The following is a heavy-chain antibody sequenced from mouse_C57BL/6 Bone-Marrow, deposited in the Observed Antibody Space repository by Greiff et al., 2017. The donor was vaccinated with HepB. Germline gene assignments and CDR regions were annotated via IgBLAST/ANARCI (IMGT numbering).Heavy chain of an antibody. V-gene: IGHV1-15*01. CDR2: IDPETGGT. J-gene: IGHJ2*01. CDR1: GYTFTDYE. Sequence: QVQLKQSGAELVRPGASVTLSCKASGYTFTDYEMHWVKQTPVHGLEWIGAIDPETGGTAYNQKFKGKAILTADKSSSTAYMELRSLTSEDSAVYYCTSLRQGFDYWGQGTTLTVSS. CDR3: TSLRQGFDY. D-gene: IGHD3-2*01.